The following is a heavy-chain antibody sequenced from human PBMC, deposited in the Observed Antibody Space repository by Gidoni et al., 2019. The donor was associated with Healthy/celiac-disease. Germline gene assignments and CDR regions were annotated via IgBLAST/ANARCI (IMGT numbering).Heavy chain of an antibody. D-gene: IGHD6-13*01. CDR2: ISGSGGST. V-gene: IGHV3-23*01. Sequence: EVQLLESGGGLVQPGGSLRLSCAASGFTFSSYAMSWVRQAPGKGLEWVSAISGSGGSTYYADSVKGRFTISRDNSKNTLYLQMNSLRAEDTAVYYCAKPPGAPRGIAAAHIFDYWGQGTLVTVSS. J-gene: IGHJ4*02. CDR3: AKPPGAPRGIAAAHIFDY. CDR1: GFTFSSYA.